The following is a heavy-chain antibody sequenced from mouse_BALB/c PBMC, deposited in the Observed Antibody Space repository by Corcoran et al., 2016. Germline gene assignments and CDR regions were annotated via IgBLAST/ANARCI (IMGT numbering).Heavy chain of an antibody. V-gene: IGHV14-3*02. CDR1: GFNIKDTY. CDR2: IDPANGNT. Sequence: EVQLQQSGAELVKPGASVKLSCTASGFNIKDTYMHWVKQSPEQGLEWIGRIDPANGNTKYDPKFQGKATITADTSSNTAYLQLSSLTSEDTAVYYCSNCDWYFDVWGAGTPVTVSS. J-gene: IGHJ1*01. CDR3: SNCDWYFDV.